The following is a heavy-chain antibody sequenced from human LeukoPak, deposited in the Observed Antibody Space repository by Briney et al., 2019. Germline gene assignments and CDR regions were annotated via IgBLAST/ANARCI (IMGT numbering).Heavy chain of an antibody. V-gene: IGHV3-30-3*01. CDR2: ISNDGINK. Sequence: GGSLRLSCSASGFTFSSYAMHWVRQAPGQGLEWVAVISNDGINKYYGDSVKGRFTISRDNSKNTLYLQMNGLRAEDTAVYYCGRARPDYDILTGFLDSWGQGTLVTVSS. CDR1: GFTFSSYA. CDR3: GRARPDYDILTGFLDS. D-gene: IGHD3-9*01. J-gene: IGHJ4*02.